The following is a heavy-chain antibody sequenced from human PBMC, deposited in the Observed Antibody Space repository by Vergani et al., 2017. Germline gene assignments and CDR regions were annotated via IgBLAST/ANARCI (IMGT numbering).Heavy chain of an antibody. J-gene: IGHJ3*02. CDR3: AAEGHYYDSSGYYVPDAFDI. CDR2: IYPGDSDT. D-gene: IGHD3-22*01. V-gene: IGHV5-51*01. Sequence: EVQLVLSGAEVKKPGDSLTISCKGSGYSFTSYWIGWVRQMPGKGLEWMGIIYPGDSDTIYSPSFQGQVTISADKSISTAYLQWSSLKASDTAMYYCAAEGHYYDSSGYYVPDAFDIWGQGTMVTVSS. CDR1: GYSFTSYW.